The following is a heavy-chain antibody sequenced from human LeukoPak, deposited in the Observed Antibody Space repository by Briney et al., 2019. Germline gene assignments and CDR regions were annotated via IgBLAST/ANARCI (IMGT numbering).Heavy chain of an antibody. CDR2: ISYDGSIN. CDR3: AKALPGSYFDY. V-gene: IGHV3-30-3*01. CDR1: GFTFNSYA. D-gene: IGHD1-26*01. Sequence: GGSLRLSCVASGFTFNSYAVHWVRQAPGKGLEWVAVISYDGSINFYAAPVKGRFTISRDNSKNTLYLQMNILRAEDTALYFCAKALPGSYFDYWGQGTLVTVSS. J-gene: IGHJ4*02.